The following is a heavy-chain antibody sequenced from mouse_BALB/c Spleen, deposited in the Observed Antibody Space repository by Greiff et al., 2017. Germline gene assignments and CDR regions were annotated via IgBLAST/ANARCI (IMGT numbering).Heavy chain of an antibody. CDR3: ARAYGEDYFDY. V-gene: IGHV2-9*02. CDR2: IWAGGST. Sequence: VKLMESGPGLVAPSQSLSITCTVSGFSLTSSGVHWVRQPPGKGLEWLGVIWAGGSTNYNSALMSRLSISKDNSKSQVFLKMNSLQTDDTAMYYCARAYGEDYFDYWGQGTTLTVSS. J-gene: IGHJ2*01. CDR1: GFSLTSSG. D-gene: IGHD1-1*01.